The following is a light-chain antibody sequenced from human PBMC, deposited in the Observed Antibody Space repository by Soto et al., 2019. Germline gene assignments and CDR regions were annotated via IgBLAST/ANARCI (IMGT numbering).Light chain of an antibody. CDR3: SSFTSSDTYV. J-gene: IGLJ1*01. V-gene: IGLV2-18*02. CDR1: SSDVGSYNR. Sequence: QSVLAQPPSVSGSPGQSVAISCTGTSSDVGSYNRVSWYQQPPGTAPNLMIYEVSNRPSGVPDRFSGSKSGNTASLTISGLQAEDEADYYFSSFTSSDTYVCGTGTKVTVL. CDR2: EVS.